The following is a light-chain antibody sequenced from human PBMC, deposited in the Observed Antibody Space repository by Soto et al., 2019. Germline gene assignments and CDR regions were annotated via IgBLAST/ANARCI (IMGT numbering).Light chain of an antibody. CDR2: DVS. CDR1: SSDVGGYNY. Sequence: QSALTQPASVSGSPGQSITISCTGTSSDVGGYNYVSWYQQHPGKAPKLMIYDVSNRPSGISNRFSGSKSGNTASLTISGLQAEDEADYYCSSYTNSTTSYVFGTGTKLTVL. J-gene: IGLJ1*01. V-gene: IGLV2-14*03. CDR3: SSYTNSTTSYV.